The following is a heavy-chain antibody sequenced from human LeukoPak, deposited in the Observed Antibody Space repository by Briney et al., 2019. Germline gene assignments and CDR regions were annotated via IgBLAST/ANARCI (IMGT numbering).Heavy chain of an antibody. CDR3: ARAPGTTFDY. V-gene: IGHV4-59*01. J-gene: IGHJ4*01. CDR2: VYYSGST. Sequence: SETLSLTCTVSGASISSYYWSWIRQPPGKGLEWIGYVYYSGSTNNNPSLKSRVTISVDTSKNQSSLKLNSVTAADTAVYYCARAPGTTFDYWGHGNMVTVSS. CDR1: GASISSYY. D-gene: IGHD4-17*01.